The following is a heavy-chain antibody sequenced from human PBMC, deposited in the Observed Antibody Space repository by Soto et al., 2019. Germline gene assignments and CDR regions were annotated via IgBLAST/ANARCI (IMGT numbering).Heavy chain of an antibody. CDR3: AKSSDYYCSGSYYCFDY. CDR1: GFTFSSYA. J-gene: IGHJ4*02. V-gene: IGHV3-23*01. D-gene: IGHD3-10*01. Sequence: EVQLLESGGGLVQPGGSLRLSCAASGFTFSSYAMSWVRQAPGKGLEWVSAISGSGGSTYYADSVKGRFTISRDNTKNTLYMQMNSLRAEDTAVYYCAKSSDYYCSGSYYCFDYWGQGTLVTVSS. CDR2: ISGSGGST.